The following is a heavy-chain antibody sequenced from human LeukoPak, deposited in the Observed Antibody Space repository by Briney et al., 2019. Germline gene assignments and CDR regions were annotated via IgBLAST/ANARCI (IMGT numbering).Heavy chain of an antibody. CDR1: GGSISSYC. Sequence: SETLSLTCTASGGSISSYCWSWIRQPPGKGLEWIGYIFYSGSTNYNPSLKSRVTISVDTSKNQFSLKLSSVTAADTAVYYCARGVNSGYFDYCGQGTLVTVSS. CDR3: ARGVNSGYFDY. J-gene: IGHJ4*02. CDR2: IFYSGST. D-gene: IGHD1-26*01. V-gene: IGHV4-59*01.